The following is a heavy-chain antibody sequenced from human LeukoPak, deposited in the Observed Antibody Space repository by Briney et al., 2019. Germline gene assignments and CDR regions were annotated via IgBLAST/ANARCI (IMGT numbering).Heavy chain of an antibody. V-gene: IGHV1-2*06. CDR3: ARGDTTSWSGFDY. J-gene: IGHJ4*02. CDR1: RYTFTGYY. Sequence: ASVKVSCKASRYTFTGYYMHWVRQAPGQGLEWMGRINPNSGGTNYAQKFQGRVTMTRDTSISTAYMELSRLRSDDTAVYYCARGDTTSWSGFDYWGQGTLVTVSS. CDR2: INPNSGGT. D-gene: IGHD3-3*01.